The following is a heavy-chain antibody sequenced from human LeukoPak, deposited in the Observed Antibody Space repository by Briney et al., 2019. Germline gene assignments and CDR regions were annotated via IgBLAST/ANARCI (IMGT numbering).Heavy chain of an antibody. J-gene: IGHJ5*02. CDR1: GFAFRSYG. CDR2: IRYDGTNK. Sequence: PGGSLRLSCAASGFAFRSYGMHWVRQAPGKGLEWVAFIRYDGTNKYYVDSVKGRFTISRDNSKNTLYLQMNSLRAEDTAVYNWAKDPGSSGTAGHGFAPWGRGPLVPVSS. V-gene: IGHV3-30*02. CDR3: AKDPGSSGTAGHGFAP. D-gene: IGHD6-13*01.